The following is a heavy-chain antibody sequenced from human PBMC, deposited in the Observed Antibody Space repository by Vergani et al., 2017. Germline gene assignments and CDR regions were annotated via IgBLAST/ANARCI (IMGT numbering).Heavy chain of an antibody. CDR2: DSFRGDT. V-gene: IGHV4-59*02. Sequence: QVKLQESGPGLVKPSETLSLTCTVFGASVNSFYWSWIRQPPGKGLEWVGYDSFRGDTLYGPSIKGRKTLSHNTSSNQYSLYLTSVTAADTAVYRCARSRRYYCAGSPDYWGQGTLVTVSS. CDR3: ARSRRYYCAGSPDY. CDR1: GASVNSFY. J-gene: IGHJ4*02. D-gene: IGHD3-10*01.